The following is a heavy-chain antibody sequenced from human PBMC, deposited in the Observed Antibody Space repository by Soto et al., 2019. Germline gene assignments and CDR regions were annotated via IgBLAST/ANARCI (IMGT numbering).Heavy chain of an antibody. V-gene: IGHV1-69*01. CDR2: ISPIFGTA. D-gene: IGHD3-10*01. Sequence: QVQLVQSGAEVKKPGSSVKVSCKASGGTFSSYAISWVRQAPGQGLEWMGGISPIFGTANYAQKFEGRVTITADESTSTVEMELGILRSEDTAVYYCAGDGRGFGESGLFDPWGQGTLVTVSS. J-gene: IGHJ5*02. CDR1: GGTFSSYA. CDR3: AGDGRGFGESGLFDP.